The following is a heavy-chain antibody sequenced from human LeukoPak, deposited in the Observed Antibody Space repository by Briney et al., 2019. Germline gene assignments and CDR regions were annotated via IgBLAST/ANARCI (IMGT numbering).Heavy chain of an antibody. D-gene: IGHD4-17*01. CDR2: INHSGST. J-gene: IGHJ4*02. V-gene: IGHV4-4*02. Sequence: GSLRLSCAASGFTFSKTWMSWVRQAPGKGLEWIGEINHSGSTNYNPSLKSRVTISVDTSKNQFSLKLSSVTAADTAVYYCARADTVTDFDYWGQGTLVTVSS. CDR3: ARADTVTDFDY. CDR1: GFTFSKTW.